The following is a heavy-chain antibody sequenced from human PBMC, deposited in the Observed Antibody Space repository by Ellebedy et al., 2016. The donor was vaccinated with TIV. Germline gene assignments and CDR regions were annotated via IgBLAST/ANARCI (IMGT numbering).Heavy chain of an antibody. V-gene: IGHV3-30*04. CDR1: GFTFSGNA. Sequence: GGSLRLXXAASGFTFSGNAMHWVRQAPGKGLEWVAIISYDGSNKYYADSVKGRFTISRDNSKNTLYLQMNSLRAEDTAVYYCAKAIRVGATSLYFDYWGQGTLVTVSS. CDR3: AKAIRVGATSLYFDY. J-gene: IGHJ4*02. CDR2: ISYDGSNK. D-gene: IGHD1-26*01.